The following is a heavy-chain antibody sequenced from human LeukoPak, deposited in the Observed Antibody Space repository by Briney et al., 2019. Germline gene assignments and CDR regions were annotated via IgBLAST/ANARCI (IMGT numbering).Heavy chain of an antibody. D-gene: IGHD3-10*01. J-gene: IGHJ4*02. Sequence: PGGSLRLSCAASGFTVGSDYMSWVRQAPGKGLEWVSVIYSGGSTYYADSVKGRFTISRDNSKNTLYLQMNSLRAEDTAVYYCAKEGTITMVRGRPFDYWGQGTLVTVSS. CDR3: AKEGTITMVRGRPFDY. CDR1: GFTVGSDY. V-gene: IGHV3-53*05. CDR2: IYSGGST.